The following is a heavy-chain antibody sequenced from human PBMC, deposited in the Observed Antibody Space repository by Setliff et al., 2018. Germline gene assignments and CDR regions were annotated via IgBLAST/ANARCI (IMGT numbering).Heavy chain of an antibody. CDR1: GGTFRSYG. D-gene: IGHD5-12*01. CDR3: AREGVDIRSSTDYRYYMDA. CDR2: TIPMFGSA. V-gene: IGHV1-69*05. J-gene: IGHJ6*03. Sequence: GASVKVSCKASGGTFRSYGISWVRQAPGQGLEWMGGTIPMFGSANYAQKFQGRVTIITDEFTGTAYMELSSLRTEDTAVYYCAREGVDIRSSTDYRYYMDAWGKGTTVTVSS.